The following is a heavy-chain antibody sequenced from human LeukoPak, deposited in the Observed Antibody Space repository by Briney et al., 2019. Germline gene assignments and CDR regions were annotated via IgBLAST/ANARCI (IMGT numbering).Heavy chain of an antibody. CDR1: GFTLSSYW. Sequence: GGSLRLSCAASGFTLSSYWMHWVRQAPGKGLVWVSRINSDGSSTNYADSVKGRFTISRDNAKNTLYLQMNSLRAEDTAVYYCAKGPVGASHFDYWGQGTLVTVSS. V-gene: IGHV3-74*01. J-gene: IGHJ4*02. D-gene: IGHD1-26*01. CDR2: INSDGSST. CDR3: AKGPVGASHFDY.